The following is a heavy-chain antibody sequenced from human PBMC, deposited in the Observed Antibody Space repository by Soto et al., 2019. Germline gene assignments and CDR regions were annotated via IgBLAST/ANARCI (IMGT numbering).Heavy chain of an antibody. V-gene: IGHV3-23*01. J-gene: IGHJ4*02. CDR1: GFTFSTYA. CDR3: VRGRGYFDY. D-gene: IGHD2-15*01. CDR2: ISGSGISV. Sequence: GGSLRLSCAASGFTFSTYAMSWVRQAPGKGLEWISVISGSGISVYYADSVKGRYTISRDNSRNTLYLQMDSLRAEDTAVYYCVRGRGYFDYWGQGTLVTVSS.